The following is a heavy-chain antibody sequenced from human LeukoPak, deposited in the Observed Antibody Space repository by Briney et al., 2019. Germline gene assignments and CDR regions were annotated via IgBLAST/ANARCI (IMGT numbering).Heavy chain of an antibody. V-gene: IGHV3-11*04. CDR3: ARIPRGTYYHLDY. CDR1: GFTFSDYY. D-gene: IGHD1-26*01. J-gene: IGHJ4*02. Sequence: PGESLRLSCAASGFTFSDYYMSWIRQAPGKGLEWVSYISSSGSTIYYADSVKGRFTISRDNAKNSLYLQMNSLRAEDTAVYYCARIPRGTYYHLDYWGQGTLVTVSS. CDR2: ISSSGSTI.